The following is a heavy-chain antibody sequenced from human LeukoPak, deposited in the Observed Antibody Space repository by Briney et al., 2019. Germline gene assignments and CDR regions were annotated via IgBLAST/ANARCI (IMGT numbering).Heavy chain of an antibody. CDR1: GGSISGYY. D-gene: IGHD2-2*01. CDR2: IYYSGST. CDR3: AGEYCSSTSCSGGFDY. Sequence: PSETLSLTCTVSGGSISGYYWSWIRQPPGKGLEWIGYIYYSGSTNYNPSLKSRVTISVDTSRNQFSLKLSSVTAADTAVYYCAGEYCSSTSCSGGFDYWGQGTLVTVSS. J-gene: IGHJ4*02. V-gene: IGHV4-59*01.